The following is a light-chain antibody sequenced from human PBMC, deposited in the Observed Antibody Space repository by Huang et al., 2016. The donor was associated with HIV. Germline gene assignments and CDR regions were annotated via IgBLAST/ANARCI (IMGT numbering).Light chain of an antibody. Sequence: EIVMTQSPATLSVSPGERATLSCRASQSVSSYLAWYQQKPGQSPRLLIDGASTRATGIPARFSGSGSGTEFTLTITSLQSEDFVVYYCQQYNNGCTFGQGTKLEIK. V-gene: IGKV3-15*01. CDR1: QSVSSY. J-gene: IGKJ2*02. CDR3: QQYNNGCT. CDR2: GAS.